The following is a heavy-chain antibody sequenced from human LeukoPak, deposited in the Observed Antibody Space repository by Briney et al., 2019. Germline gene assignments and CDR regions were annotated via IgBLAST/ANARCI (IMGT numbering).Heavy chain of an antibody. D-gene: IGHD5-24*01. V-gene: IGHV3-7*01. CDR1: GFTFSSYW. Sequence: GGSLRLSCAASGFTFSSYWMSWVRQAPGKGLEWVANIKQDGSEKYYVDSVKGRFTISRDNAKNSLYLQMNSLRAEDTAVYYCARGESQRWLPFDYWGQGTLVTVSS. CDR3: ARGESQRWLPFDY. J-gene: IGHJ4*02. CDR2: IKQDGSEK.